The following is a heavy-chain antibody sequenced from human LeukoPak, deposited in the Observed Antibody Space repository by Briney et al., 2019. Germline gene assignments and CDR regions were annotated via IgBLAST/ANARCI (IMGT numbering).Heavy chain of an antibody. CDR1: GFTFSSYG. D-gene: IGHD2-8*01. CDR3: AKTNGYFDQ. CDR2: ISGSGETT. J-gene: IGHJ4*02. Sequence: GSLGLSCAASGFTFSSYGMTWLRQTPAKGLEWVSAISGSGETTYYSDSVKGRFTISRDNSKNTLFLQMNSLRVEDAAMYYCAKTNGYFDQWGQGTLVAVSS. V-gene: IGHV3-23*01.